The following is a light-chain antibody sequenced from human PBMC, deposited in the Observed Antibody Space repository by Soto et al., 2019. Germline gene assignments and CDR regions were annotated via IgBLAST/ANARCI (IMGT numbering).Light chain of an antibody. V-gene: IGLV2-14*01. CDR3: SSYTSSSTLYV. CDR1: SSDVGGYNY. Sequence: QSALTQPASVSGSPGQSITISCTGTSSDVGGYNYVSWYQQHPGKAPKLMIYEVSNRPSGVSNRFSVSKSGNTASLTISGLQAEDEADYYCSSYTSSSTLYVFATGTKVTVL. J-gene: IGLJ1*01. CDR2: EVS.